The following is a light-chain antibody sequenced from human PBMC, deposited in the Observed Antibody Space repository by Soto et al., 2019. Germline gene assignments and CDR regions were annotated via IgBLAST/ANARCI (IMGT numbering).Light chain of an antibody. CDR3: CSYAGSSIWV. Sequence: QSALTQPASVSGSPGQSITISCTETCSDVGSYNLVSWYQQHPGKAPKVILYEVSKAHSGISSRFSGSKSGNTAFLTISGLQAEDEADYYCCSYAGSSIWVFGGGTKLTVL. J-gene: IGLJ3*02. CDR2: EVS. V-gene: IGLV2-23*02. CDR1: CSDVGSYNL.